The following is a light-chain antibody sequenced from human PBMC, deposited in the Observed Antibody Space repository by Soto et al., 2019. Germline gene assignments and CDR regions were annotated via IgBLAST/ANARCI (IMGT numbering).Light chain of an antibody. V-gene: IGLV2-14*01. CDR2: DVS. Sequence: QPVLTQPASVSGSPGQSIPISCTGTSRDAGGYNYVSWYQQHPGKAPKLMIYDVSNRPSGVSNRFSGSKSGNTASLTISGLQAEDEADYYCSSYTSSSTPGVFGTGTKLTVL. CDR3: SSYTSSSTPGV. CDR1: SRDAGGYNY. J-gene: IGLJ1*01.